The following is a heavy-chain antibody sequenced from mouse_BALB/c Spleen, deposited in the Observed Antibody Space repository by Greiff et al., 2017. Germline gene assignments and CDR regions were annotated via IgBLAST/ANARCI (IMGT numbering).Heavy chain of an antibody. CDR2: ISCYNGAT. D-gene: IGHD2-2*01. CDR1: GYSFTGYY. V-gene: IGHV1S34*01. CDR3: ARGGYDRDWYFDV. J-gene: IGHJ1*01. Sequence: LVKTGASVKISCKASGYSFTGYYMHWVKQSHGKSLEWIGYISCYNGATSYNQKFKGKATFTVDTSSSTAYMQFTSLTSEDSAVYYWARGGYDRDWYFDVWGAGTTVTVSS.